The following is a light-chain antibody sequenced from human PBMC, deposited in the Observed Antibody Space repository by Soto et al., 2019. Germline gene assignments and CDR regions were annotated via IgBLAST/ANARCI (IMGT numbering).Light chain of an antibody. CDR1: GSDVGGYNY. V-gene: IGLV2-11*01. Sequence: QSALTQPRSVSGSPGQSVTISCTRTGSDVGGYNYVSWYQQHPGKAPKLMIYDVSKRPSGVPDRFSGSKSGNTASLTISGLQAEDEADYYCCSYAGSYSWVFGGGTKLTVL. CDR3: CSYAGSYSWV. CDR2: DVS. J-gene: IGLJ3*02.